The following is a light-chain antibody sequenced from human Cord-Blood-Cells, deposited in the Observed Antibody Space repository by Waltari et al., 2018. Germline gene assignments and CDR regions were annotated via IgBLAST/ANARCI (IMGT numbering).Light chain of an antibody. V-gene: IGKV1-39*01. CDR2: AAS. J-gene: IGKJ4*01. CDR1: QSISSN. CDR3: QQSYSTPLT. Sequence: DIQMPQSPSSLSASVGDRATITCRASQSISSNLNWYQQKPGKAPKLLIYAASSLQSGVPSRFSGSGYGTDFTLTISSLQPEDFATYYCQQSYSTPLTFGGGTKVEIK.